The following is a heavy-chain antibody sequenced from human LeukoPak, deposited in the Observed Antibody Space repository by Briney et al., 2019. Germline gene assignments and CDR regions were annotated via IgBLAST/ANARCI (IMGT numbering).Heavy chain of an antibody. D-gene: IGHD6-13*01. CDR2: FDPKDGET. J-gene: IGHJ5*02. CDR1: GYTLTELS. V-gene: IGHV1-24*01. Sequence: ASVKVSCKVSGYTLTELSMHWVRQAPGKGLEWMGGFDPKDGETIYAQKFQGRVTMTEDTSTDTAYMELSSLRSEDTAVYYCATGPRIAAAAVFDPWGQGTLVTVSS. CDR3: ATGPRIAAAAVFDP.